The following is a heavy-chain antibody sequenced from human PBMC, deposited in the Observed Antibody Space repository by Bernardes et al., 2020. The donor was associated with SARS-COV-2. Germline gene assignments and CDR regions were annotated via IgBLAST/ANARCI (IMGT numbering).Heavy chain of an antibody. J-gene: IGHJ4*02. CDR1: GFTFDNYP. D-gene: IGHD4-17*01. CDR2: ISSDGSTT. Sequence: GGSLRLSCAASGFTFDNYPMSWVRQAPGKGLRWVSSISSDGSTTYYADSVVGRFTISRDNSKNTVYLHMNTLRAEDTAVYYCAKDHLYNSVTWGQGTLVTVSS. V-gene: IGHV3-23*01. CDR3: AKDHLYNSVT.